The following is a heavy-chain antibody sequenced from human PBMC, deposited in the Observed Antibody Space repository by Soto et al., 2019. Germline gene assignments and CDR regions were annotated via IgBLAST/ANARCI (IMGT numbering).Heavy chain of an antibody. CDR1: GFTVSSNY. J-gene: IGHJ4*01. CDR2: IHGGGRT. Sequence: GGSLRLSCAASGFTVSSNYMSWVRQAPGKGLEWVSFIHGGGRTYYAGSVQGRFSISRDNSKNTLYLQMNSLRAEDTAMYYCARVVHYYGSGSYYGPYF. V-gene: IGHV3-66*01. CDR3: ARVVHYYGSGSYYGPYF. D-gene: IGHD3-10*01.